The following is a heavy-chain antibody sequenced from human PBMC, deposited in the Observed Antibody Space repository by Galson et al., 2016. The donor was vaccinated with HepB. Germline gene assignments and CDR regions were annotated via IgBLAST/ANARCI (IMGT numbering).Heavy chain of an antibody. CDR2: SSGSGDGT. CDR3: AKAAGYNYGSAFDF. D-gene: IGHD5-18*01. CDR1: GFTFGDYA. Sequence: SLRLSCAASGFTFGDYAMSWFRQAPGKGLEWVSSSSGSGDGTYYADSVKGRFTISRDSSENTLYLQMNSLRADDTALYYCAKAAGYNYGSAFDFWGQGTLVTVSS. V-gene: IGHV3-23*01. J-gene: IGHJ4*02.